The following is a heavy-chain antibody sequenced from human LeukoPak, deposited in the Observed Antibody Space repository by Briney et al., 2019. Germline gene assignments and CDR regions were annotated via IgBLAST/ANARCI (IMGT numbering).Heavy chain of an antibody. CDR3: ARDRDGYAYSFDY. Sequence: SETLSLTCTVSGGSITSGSYHWGWIRQSPGKGLEWIGNTDYTGSAYYRPSLQSRVSISVDTSKKEFSLTLTSVTAADTAVYYCARDRDGYAYSFDYWGQGTLVTVSS. J-gene: IGHJ4*02. D-gene: IGHD5-24*01. V-gene: IGHV4-39*02. CDR1: GGSITSGSYH. CDR2: TDYTGSA.